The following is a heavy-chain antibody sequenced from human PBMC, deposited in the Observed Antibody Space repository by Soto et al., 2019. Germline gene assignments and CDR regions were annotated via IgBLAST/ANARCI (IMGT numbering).Heavy chain of an antibody. V-gene: IGHV4-31*03. J-gene: IGHJ4*02. CDR2: SYDSGST. D-gene: IGHD2-21*02. Sequence: SETLSLPCTVSCGSISSGGYCWSWIRQHPGKGLEWIGYSYDSGSTYYNPSRKRRVSISVDTPNNQVCRKVGRVRAGDTGLVWIRSLYYTGSTYSHPSLKSRVTISVDTSKNQFSLKLSSVTAADTAVYYCARDPGYYDRSGYSGFAYWGQGTLVTVSS. CDR1: CGSISSGGYC. CDR3: RSLYYTGSTYSHPSLKSRVTISVDTSKNQFSLKLSSVTAADTAVYYCARDPGYYDRSGYSGFAY.